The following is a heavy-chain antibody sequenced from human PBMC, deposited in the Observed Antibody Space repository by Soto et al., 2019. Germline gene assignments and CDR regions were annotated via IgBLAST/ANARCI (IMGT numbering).Heavy chain of an antibody. V-gene: IGHV3-30*18. D-gene: IGHD1-26*01. Sequence: QVQLVESGGGVVQPGRSLRLSCAASGFTFNTYDMHWVRQAPGKGLEWVAVISFDGSTKYYADSVEGRFTISRDNSKNTMYLQLNILRAEDTAVYYCAKRGYSGSYYGMDYWVQGTLVTVSS. CDR1: GFTFNTYD. CDR3: AKRGYSGSYYGMDY. CDR2: ISFDGSTK. J-gene: IGHJ4*02.